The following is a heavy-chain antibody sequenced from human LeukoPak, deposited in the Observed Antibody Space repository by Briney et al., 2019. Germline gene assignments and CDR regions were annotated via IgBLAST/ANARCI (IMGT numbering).Heavy chain of an antibody. J-gene: IGHJ4*02. CDR2: IIPIFGTA. Sequence: SVKVSCKASGGTFSSYAISWVRQAPGQGLEWMGGIIPIFGTANYAQKFQGRVTMTRDTSTSTVYMELSSLRSEDTAVYYCARATDYIWGSYDYWGQGTLVTVSS. D-gene: IGHD3-16*01. CDR3: ARATDYIWGSYDY. V-gene: IGHV1-69*05. CDR1: GGTFSSYA.